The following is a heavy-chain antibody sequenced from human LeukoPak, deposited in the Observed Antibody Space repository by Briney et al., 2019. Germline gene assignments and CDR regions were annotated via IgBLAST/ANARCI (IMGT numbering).Heavy chain of an antibody. CDR2: ISSSSSYI. V-gene: IGHV3-21*01. J-gene: IGHJ3*02. Sequence: GGSLRLSCAASGFTFSSYGMHWVRQAPGKGLEWVSSISSSSSYIYYADSVKGRFTISRDNAKNSLYLQMNSLRAEDTAVYYCARAYTKSGYYFDAFDIWGQGTMVTVSS. CDR1: GFTFSSYG. D-gene: IGHD3-22*01. CDR3: ARAYTKSGYYFDAFDI.